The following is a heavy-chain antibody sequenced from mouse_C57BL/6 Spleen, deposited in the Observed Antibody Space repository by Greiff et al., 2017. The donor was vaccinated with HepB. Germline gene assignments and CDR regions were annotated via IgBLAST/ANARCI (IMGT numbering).Heavy chain of an antibody. CDR3: AREGDYYAMDY. CDR2: INPGSGGT. Sequence: LVESGAELVRPGTSVKVSCKASGYAFTNYLIEWVKQRPGQGLEWIGVINPGSGGTNYNEKFKGKATLTADKSSSTAYMQLSSLTSEDSAVYFCAREGDYYAMDYWGQGTSVTVSS. V-gene: IGHV1-54*01. CDR1: GYAFTNYL. J-gene: IGHJ4*01.